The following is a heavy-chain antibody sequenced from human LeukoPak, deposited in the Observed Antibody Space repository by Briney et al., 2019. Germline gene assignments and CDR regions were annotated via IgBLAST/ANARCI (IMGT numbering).Heavy chain of an antibody. CDR3: ARATVAATTIDY. CDR2: IYYSGTT. D-gene: IGHD2-15*01. V-gene: IGHV4-59*01. CDR1: GGSISSYY. Sequence: SETLSLTCTVSGGSISSYYWSWIRQPPGKGLEWIGYIYYSGTTNYNPSLKSRVTISVDTSKKQFSLKLSSVTAADTDFYYCARATVAATTIDYWGQGTLVTVSS. J-gene: IGHJ4*02.